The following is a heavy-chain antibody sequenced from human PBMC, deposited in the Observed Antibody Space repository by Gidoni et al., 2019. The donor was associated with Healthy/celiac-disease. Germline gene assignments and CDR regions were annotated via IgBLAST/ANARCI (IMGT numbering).Heavy chain of an antibody. V-gene: IGHV3-23*01. J-gene: IGHJ2*01. CDR2: ISGSGGST. CDR1: GFTFSSYA. CDR3: AKDPRSSFSGYFDL. D-gene: IGHD6-13*01. Sequence: EVQLLESGGGLVQPGGSLRLSCAASGFTFSSYAMSWVRQAPGQGLEWVSSISGSGGSTYYADSVKGRFPISRDNSKNTLYLQMNSLRAEDTAVYYCAKDPRSSFSGYFDLWGRGTLVTVSS.